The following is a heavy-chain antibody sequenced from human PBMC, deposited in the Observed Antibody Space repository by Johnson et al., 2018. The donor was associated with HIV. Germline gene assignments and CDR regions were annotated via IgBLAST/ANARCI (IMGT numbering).Heavy chain of an antibody. V-gene: IGHV3-20*04. Sequence: VQLVESGGRVVRPGESLRLSCEASGFTFDNYGMSWVRQGLGKGLEWVSGSSWNGGRTSYADSVKGRFIISRDNAKNSLYLQMSRLRVEDTAIYYCAKEYCGGDCSTDAFDIWGQGTMVTVSS. CDR3: AKEYCGGDCSTDAFDI. CDR2: SSWNGGRT. CDR1: GFTFDNYG. D-gene: IGHD2-21*02. J-gene: IGHJ3*02.